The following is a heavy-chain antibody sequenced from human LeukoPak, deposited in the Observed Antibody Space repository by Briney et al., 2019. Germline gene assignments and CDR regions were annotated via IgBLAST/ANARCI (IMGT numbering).Heavy chain of an antibody. J-gene: IGHJ4*02. CDR2: INHSGST. D-gene: IGHD5-18*01. Sequence: SETLSLTCAVYGGSFSGYYWSWIRQPPGKGLEWIGEINHSGSTNYNPSLKSRVTISVDTSKNQFSLKLSSVTAADTAVYYCARAARRGYSYGYFGYWGQGTLVTISS. CDR3: ARAARRGYSYGYFGY. V-gene: IGHV4-34*01. CDR1: GGSFSGYY.